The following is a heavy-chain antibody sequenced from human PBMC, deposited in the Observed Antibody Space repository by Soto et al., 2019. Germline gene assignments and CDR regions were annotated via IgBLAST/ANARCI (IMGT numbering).Heavy chain of an antibody. V-gene: IGHV4-34*01. CDR3: ARLYYDFWRSKNWFDP. Sequence: SETLSLTCAVYGGSFSGYYWSWIRQPPGKGLEWIGEINHSGSTNYNPSLKSRVTISVDTSKNQFSLKLSSVTAADTAMYYCARLYYDFWRSKNWFDPWGQGTLVTVSS. J-gene: IGHJ5*02. CDR1: GGSFSGYY. CDR2: INHSGST. D-gene: IGHD3-3*01.